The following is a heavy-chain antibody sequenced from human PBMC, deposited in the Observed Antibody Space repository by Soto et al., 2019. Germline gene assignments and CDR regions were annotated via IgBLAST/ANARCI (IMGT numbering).Heavy chain of an antibody. D-gene: IGHD3-10*01. Sequence: RVGSLRLSCAASGFTFSSYSMNWVRQAPGKGLEWVSYISSSSSTIYYADSVKGRFTISRDNAKNSLYLQMNSLRDEDTAVYYCARDGVRYYYGSGSYPRPLDYWGQGTLVTVSS. V-gene: IGHV3-48*02. J-gene: IGHJ4*02. CDR2: ISSSSSTI. CDR1: GFTFSSYS. CDR3: ARDGVRYYYGSGSYPRPLDY.